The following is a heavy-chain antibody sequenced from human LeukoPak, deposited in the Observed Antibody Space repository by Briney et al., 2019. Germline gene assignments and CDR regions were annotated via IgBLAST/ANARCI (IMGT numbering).Heavy chain of an antibody. CDR2: ISGSGGTT. D-gene: IGHD1-1*01. CDR3: AQIHDHGDYVAF. V-gene: IGHV3-23*01. J-gene: IGHJ4*02. CDR1: GFTFSSYA. Sequence: GGSLRLSCAASGFTFSSYAMSWVRQAPGKGLEWVAGISGSGGTTHYSDSVKGRCTISRDNSKNTLSLQINSLRAEDTAVYYCAQIHDHGDYVAFWGQGALVTVSS.